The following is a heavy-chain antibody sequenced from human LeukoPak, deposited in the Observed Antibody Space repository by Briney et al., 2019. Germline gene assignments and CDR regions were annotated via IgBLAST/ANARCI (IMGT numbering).Heavy chain of an antibody. Sequence: PSETLSLTCTVSGGSISSYYWSWIRQPPGKGLEWIGYIYYSGSTNYNPSLKSRVTISVDTSKNQFSLKLSSVTAADTAVYYCATHRATTLDYWGQGTLVTVSS. V-gene: IGHV4-59*01. CDR1: GGSISSYY. D-gene: IGHD5-12*01. CDR2: IYYSGST. CDR3: ATHRATTLDY. J-gene: IGHJ4*02.